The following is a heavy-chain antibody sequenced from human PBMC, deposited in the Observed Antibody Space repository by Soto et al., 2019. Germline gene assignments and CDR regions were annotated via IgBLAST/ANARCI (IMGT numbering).Heavy chain of an antibody. CDR2: IRSKVHGGTT. J-gene: IGHJ6*02. V-gene: IGHV3-49*04. Sequence: GGSLRLSCTASGFTFGDYVLSWVRQAPGKGPEWVAFIRSKVHGGTTEYAASVKGRFSISRDESETIAYLQMNSLKTEDSGVYYCTVGHDILTGFPYYYGVDVWGQGTTVTVS. CDR1: GFTFGDYV. CDR3: TVGHDILTGFPYYYGVDV. D-gene: IGHD3-9*01.